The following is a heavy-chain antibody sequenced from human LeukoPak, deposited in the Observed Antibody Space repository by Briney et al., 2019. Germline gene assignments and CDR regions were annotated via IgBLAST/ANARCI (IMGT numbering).Heavy chain of an antibody. CDR3: ARKTDHQTGGDY. J-gene: IGHJ4*02. Sequence: PGGSLRLSCAASGFSVSRNYMTWVRQAPGEGLEWVSLIYSGGSTSYADSVKGRFTISRDNSKNTLYLQMNSLRAEDTAVYYCARKTDHQTGGDYWGQGTLVIVSS. V-gene: IGHV3-66*01. D-gene: IGHD1-1*01. CDR2: IYSGGST. CDR1: GFSVSRNY.